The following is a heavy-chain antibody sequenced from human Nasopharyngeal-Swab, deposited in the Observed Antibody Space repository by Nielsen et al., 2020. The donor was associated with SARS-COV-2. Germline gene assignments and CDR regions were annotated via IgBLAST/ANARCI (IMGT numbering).Heavy chain of an antibody. J-gene: IGHJ4*02. CDR3: ARDRRDVDNQ. CDR1: GFDVSGNY. V-gene: IGHV3-53*01. Sequence: GESLKISCAASGFDVSGNYMSWFRQAPGKGLEGVSVMYAGGDIYYADSVKGRFTISRDSSKNTLYLQMNSLRVEDTALYYCARDRRDVDNQWGQGTLVTVSS. CDR2: MYAGGDI. D-gene: IGHD5-24*01.